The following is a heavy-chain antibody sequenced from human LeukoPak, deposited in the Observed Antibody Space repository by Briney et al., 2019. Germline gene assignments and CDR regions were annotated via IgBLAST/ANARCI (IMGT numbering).Heavy chain of an antibody. Sequence: SVKVSCKASGGTFSSYAISWVRQAPGQGLEWMGRIIPIFGTANYAQKFQGRVTITTDESTSTAYMELSSLRSEDTAVYYCAREYGSGSYYNVGGNYFDYWGQGTLVTVSS. CDR3: AREYGSGSYYNVGGNYFDY. V-gene: IGHV1-69*05. CDR2: IIPIFGTA. D-gene: IGHD3-10*01. CDR1: GGTFSSYA. J-gene: IGHJ4*02.